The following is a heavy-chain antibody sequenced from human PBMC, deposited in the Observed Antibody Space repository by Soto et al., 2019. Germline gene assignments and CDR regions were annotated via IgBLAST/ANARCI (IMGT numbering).Heavy chain of an antibody. Sequence: SVKVSCKASGGTFSIYAISWVRQAPGQGLEWMGGIIPIFGTANYAQKFQGRVTITADESTSTAYMELSSLRSEDTAVYYCAREQRYDFWSGYAPVMMGYYYGMDVWGQGTTVTVSS. V-gene: IGHV1-69*13. CDR1: GGTFSIYA. D-gene: IGHD3-3*01. CDR3: AREQRYDFWSGYAPVMMGYYYGMDV. CDR2: IIPIFGTA. J-gene: IGHJ6*02.